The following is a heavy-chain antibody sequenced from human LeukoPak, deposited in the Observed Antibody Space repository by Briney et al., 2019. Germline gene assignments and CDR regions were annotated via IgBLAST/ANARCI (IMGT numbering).Heavy chain of an antibody. CDR1: GGPFSGYY. CDR2: INHSGST. D-gene: IGHD6-13*01. Sequence: PSETLSLTCAVYGGPFSGYYWSWIRQPPGKGLEWIGEINHSGSTNYNPSLKSRVTISVDTSKNQFSLKLSSVTAADTAVYYCARGQQLVTYWGQGTLVTVSS. V-gene: IGHV4-34*01. J-gene: IGHJ4*02. CDR3: ARGQQLVTY.